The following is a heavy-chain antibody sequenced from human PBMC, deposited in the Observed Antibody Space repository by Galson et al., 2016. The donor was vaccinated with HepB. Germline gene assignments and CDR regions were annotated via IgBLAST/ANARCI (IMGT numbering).Heavy chain of an antibody. V-gene: IGHV3-74*01. CDR1: GFTFSSNW. J-gene: IGHJ4*02. D-gene: IGHD1-26*01. Sequence: SLRLSCAASGFTFSSNWMHWVRQAPGKGLMWVSRITYDASGTSYADSVKGRFTISRDNAKNTLYLQMNSLSAEDTAVYYCARFSGRYNGDFDYWGQGTLVTVSS. CDR2: ITYDASGT. CDR3: ARFSGRYNGDFDY.